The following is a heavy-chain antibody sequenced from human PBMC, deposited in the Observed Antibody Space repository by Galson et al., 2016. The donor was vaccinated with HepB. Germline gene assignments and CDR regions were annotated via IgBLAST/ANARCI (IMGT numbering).Heavy chain of an antibody. D-gene: IGHD3-22*01. CDR3: ARQAYYDSSGYYYPLGY. CDR2: INSDGSST. CDR1: GFTFSSYW. Sequence: SLRLSCAASGFTFSSYWMHWVRQAPGKGLVWVSRINSDGSSTSYADSVKGRFTISRDNAKNTLYLQMNSLRAEDTAVYYCARQAYYDSSGYYYPLGYWGQGTLVTVSS. J-gene: IGHJ4*02. V-gene: IGHV3-74*01.